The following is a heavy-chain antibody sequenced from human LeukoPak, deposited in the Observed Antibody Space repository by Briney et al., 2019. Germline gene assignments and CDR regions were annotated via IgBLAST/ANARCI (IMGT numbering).Heavy chain of an antibody. CDR1: GFAFSSYA. J-gene: IGHJ4*02. V-gene: IGHV3-23*01. D-gene: IGHD6-13*01. Sequence: GGSLRLSCAGTGFAFSSYAINWVRQAPGKGLEWASGISDSGGRTYYADSVKGRFTISRDNSKNTLYLQMNSLRTEDTAVYYCARDREAYSSSFYEYYFDYWGQGTLVTVSS. CDR3: ARDREAYSSSFYEYYFDY. CDR2: ISDSGGRT.